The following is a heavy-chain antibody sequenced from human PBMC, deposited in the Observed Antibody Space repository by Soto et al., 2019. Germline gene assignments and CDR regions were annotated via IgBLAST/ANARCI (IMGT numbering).Heavy chain of an antibody. J-gene: IGHJ4*02. CDR1: GYSISSSNW. CDR3: ARREIQGPIDY. CDR2: IYYSGTT. Sequence: PSETLSLTCAASGYSISSSNWWGWIRQPPGKGLEWIGYIYYSGTTHYNPSLKSRVTMSVDTSKNQFSLKLTSVTAVDTAVDYCARREIQGPIDYWGQGTLVTVSS. D-gene: IGHD1-26*01. V-gene: IGHV4-28*01.